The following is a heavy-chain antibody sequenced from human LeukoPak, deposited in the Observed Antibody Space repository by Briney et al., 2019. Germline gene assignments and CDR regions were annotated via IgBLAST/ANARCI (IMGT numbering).Heavy chain of an antibody. D-gene: IGHD4-17*01. V-gene: IGHV5-51*01. CDR1: GYSFTSYW. J-gene: IGHJ3*02. CDR2: IYPGDSDT. CDR3: ARPHDYGDYPEGYAFDI. Sequence: GESLKISCQGSGYSFTSYWIGWVRQMPGKGLEWMGIIYPGDSDTRYSPSFQGQVTISADKSISTAYLQWSSLKASDTAMYYCARPHDYGDYPEGYAFDIWGQGTMVTVSS.